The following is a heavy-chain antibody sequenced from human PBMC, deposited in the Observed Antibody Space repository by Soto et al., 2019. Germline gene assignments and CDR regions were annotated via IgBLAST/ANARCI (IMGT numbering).Heavy chain of an antibody. CDR3: ARERSSGWYVDY. Sequence: QVQLVQSGAEVKKPGASVKVSCKASGYTFTSYDINWVRQATGQGLEWMGWMNPNSGNTGYAQKFPGRVTMTRNTSIRTAYMELSSLRSEDTAVYYCARERSSGWYVDYWGQGTLVTVSS. CDR1: GYTFTSYD. V-gene: IGHV1-8*01. CDR2: MNPNSGNT. J-gene: IGHJ4*02. D-gene: IGHD6-19*01.